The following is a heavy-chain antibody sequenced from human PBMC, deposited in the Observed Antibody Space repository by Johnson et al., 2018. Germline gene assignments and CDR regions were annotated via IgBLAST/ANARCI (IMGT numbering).Heavy chain of an antibody. D-gene: IGHD3-3*01. CDR2: ISYDGSNK. V-gene: IGHV3-30*18. J-gene: IGHJ3*02. Sequence: QVQLVQSGGGVVQPGRSLRLSCAASGFTFSSYGMHWVRQAPGKGLEWVAVISYDGSNKYYADSVKGRFTISRDNSKNTLYLQMNSLRAEDTAVYYCAKYEWSDAFDSWGQGTMVTVSS. CDR1: GFTFSSYG. CDR3: AKYEWSDAFDS.